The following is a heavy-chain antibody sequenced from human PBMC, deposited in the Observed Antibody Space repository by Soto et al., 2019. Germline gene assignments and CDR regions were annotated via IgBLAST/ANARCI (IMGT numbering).Heavy chain of an antibody. CDR1: GYTFTSYY. CDR2: INPSGGST. V-gene: IGHV1-46*03. D-gene: IGHD2-15*01. Sequence: ASVKVSCKASGYTFTSYYRHWVRQAPGQGLEWMGIINPSGGSTSYAQKFQGRVTMTRDTSTSTVYMELSSLRSEDTAVYYCARVYCSGGSCYSIDYWGQGTLVTVSS. CDR3: ARVYCSGGSCYSIDY. J-gene: IGHJ4*02.